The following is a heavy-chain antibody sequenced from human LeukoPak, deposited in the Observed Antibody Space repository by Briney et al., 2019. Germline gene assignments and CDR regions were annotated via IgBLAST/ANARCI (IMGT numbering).Heavy chain of an antibody. D-gene: IGHD5-12*01. V-gene: IGHV4-59*01. J-gene: IGHJ4*02. CDR1: GGSISTYY. CDR2: IYHGGST. Sequence: SETLSLTCTLSGGSISTYYWSWIRQPPGQGLERIGYIYHGGSTNYNPSLKSRVTISVDTSKNQFSLKLSSVTAADTAVYYCARGGGYASPIGYWGQGALVTVSS. CDR3: ARGGGYASPIGY.